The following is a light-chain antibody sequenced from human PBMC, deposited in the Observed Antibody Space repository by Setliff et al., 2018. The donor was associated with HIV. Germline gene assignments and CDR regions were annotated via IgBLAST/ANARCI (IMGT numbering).Light chain of an antibody. Sequence: QSVLTQPASVSGSPGQSITMSCTGTSSDVGGYNYVSWYQQHPGKAPKLIIYEVSNRPSGVSNRFSGSKSGNTASLTISGLQAEDEADYYCSSYRSGNTLGFGTGTKAPS. CDR1: SSDVGGYNY. CDR2: EVS. V-gene: IGLV2-14*01. CDR3: SSYRSGNTLG. J-gene: IGLJ1*01.